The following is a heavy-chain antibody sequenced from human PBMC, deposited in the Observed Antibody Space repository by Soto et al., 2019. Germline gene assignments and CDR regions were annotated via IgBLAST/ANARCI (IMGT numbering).Heavy chain of an antibody. J-gene: IGHJ4*02. CDR2: ISGSGGST. D-gene: IGHD6-13*01. V-gene: IGHV3-23*01. CDR3: AKDVEIAAAGTSYFDY. Sequence: EVQLLESGGGLVQPGGSLRLSCAASGFTFSSYAMSWVRQAPGKGLEWVSAISGSGGSTYYADSVKGRFTISRDNSKNTLYLLMNSLRAEDTAVYYCAKDVEIAAAGTSYFDYWGQGTLVTVSS. CDR1: GFTFSSYA.